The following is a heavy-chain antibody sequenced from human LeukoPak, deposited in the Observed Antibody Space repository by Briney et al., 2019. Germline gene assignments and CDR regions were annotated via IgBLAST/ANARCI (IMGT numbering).Heavy chain of an antibody. CDR2: INPSGGST. V-gene: IGHV1-46*01. J-gene: IGHJ4*02. CDR1: GYTFTSSY. CDR3: ARDAYQNDDSSAT. D-gene: IGHD3-22*01. Sequence: GASVKVSCKASGYTFTSSYMHWVRQAPGQGLEWMGIINPSGGSTSYAQKFQGRVTMTRDTSTSTVYMELSSLRSEDTAVYYCARDAYQNDDSSATWGQGTLVTVSS.